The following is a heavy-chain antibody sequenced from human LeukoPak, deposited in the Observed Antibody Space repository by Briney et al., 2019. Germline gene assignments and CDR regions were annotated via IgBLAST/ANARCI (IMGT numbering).Heavy chain of an antibody. J-gene: IGHJ4*02. Sequence: PGGSLRLSCAVSGFAFGSEAMSWVRQSPARGLEWVASISPGGGTTYYADYVKGRFTISRDNSKNTLYLQMNSLRAEDTAVYYCARDNREQQLVPPTFDYWGQGTLVTVSS. CDR2: ISPGGGTT. CDR1: GFAFGSEA. V-gene: IGHV3-23*01. D-gene: IGHD6-13*01. CDR3: ARDNREQQLVPPTFDY.